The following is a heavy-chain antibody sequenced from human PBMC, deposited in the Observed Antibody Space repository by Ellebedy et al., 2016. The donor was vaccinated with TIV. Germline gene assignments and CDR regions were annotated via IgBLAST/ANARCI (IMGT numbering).Heavy chain of an antibody. D-gene: IGHD5-18*01. CDR1: GFTVSSNY. CDR3: AKEVEGYTYGSHYYYYGMDV. CDR2: IYSGGST. Sequence: GGSLRLSCAASGFTVSSNYMSWVRQAPGKGLEWVSLIYSGGSTYYADSVKGRFTISRDNSKNTLYLQMNSLRAEDTAVYYCAKEVEGYTYGSHYYYYGMDVWGQGTTVTVSS. V-gene: IGHV3-66*01. J-gene: IGHJ6*02.